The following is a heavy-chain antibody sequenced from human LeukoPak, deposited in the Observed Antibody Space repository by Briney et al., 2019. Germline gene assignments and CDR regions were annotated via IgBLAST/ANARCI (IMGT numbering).Heavy chain of an antibody. J-gene: IGHJ4*02. CDR1: GGSFSGYY. V-gene: IGHV4-34*01. CDR3: ARGDRYYYGSGSYYVFDY. Sequence: SETLSLTCAVYGGSFSGYYWSWIRQPPGKGLEWIGEINHSGSTNYNPSLKSRVTISVDTSKNQFSLKLSSVTAADTAVYYCARGDRYYYGSGSYYVFDYWGQGTLVTVSS. D-gene: IGHD3-10*01. CDR2: INHSGST.